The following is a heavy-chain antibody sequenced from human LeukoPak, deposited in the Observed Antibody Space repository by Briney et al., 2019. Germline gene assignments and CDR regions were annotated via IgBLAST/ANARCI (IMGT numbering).Heavy chain of an antibody. Sequence: SETLSLTCTVSGGSISSYYWSWIRQPPGKGLEWIGYTYYSGSTNYNPSLKSRVTISVDTSKNQFSLKLSSVTAADTAVYYCARLVRGVMDYWGQGTLVTVSS. V-gene: IGHV4-59*01. D-gene: IGHD3-10*01. CDR1: GGSISSYY. CDR2: TYYSGST. J-gene: IGHJ4*02. CDR3: ARLVRGVMDY.